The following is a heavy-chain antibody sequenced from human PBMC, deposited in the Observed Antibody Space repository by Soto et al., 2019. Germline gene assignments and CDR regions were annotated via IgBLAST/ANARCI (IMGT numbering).Heavy chain of an antibody. Sequence: SLRLSCAASGFTLDEYAMHGVRQAPGKGLEWVSGISWNSDNLAYEDSVKGRFTISRDNAKNSLYLQMNSLTVEDTALYYYVRYIGRYFASRYYFDFWGQGAVVTVSS. D-gene: IGHD1-26*01. CDR3: VRYIGRYFASRYYFDF. J-gene: IGHJ4*02. V-gene: IGHV3-9*01. CDR2: ISWNSDNL. CDR1: GFTLDEYA.